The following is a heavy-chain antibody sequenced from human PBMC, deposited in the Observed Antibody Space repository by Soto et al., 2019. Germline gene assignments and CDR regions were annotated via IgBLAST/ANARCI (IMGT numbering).Heavy chain of an antibody. D-gene: IGHD6-13*01. CDR1: GYTFTSYG. CDR2: ISAYNGNT. Sequence: ASVKVSCKASGYTFTSYGISWVRQAPGQGLEWMGWISAYNGNTNYAQKLQGRVTMTTDTSTSTAYVELRSLRSDDTAVYYCASGNIAAAGTSAFDYWGQGTLVTVSS. J-gene: IGHJ4*02. CDR3: ASGNIAAAGTSAFDY. V-gene: IGHV1-18*01.